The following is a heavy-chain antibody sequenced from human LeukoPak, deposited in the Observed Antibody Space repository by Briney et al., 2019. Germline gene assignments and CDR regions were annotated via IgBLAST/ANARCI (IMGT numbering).Heavy chain of an antibody. Sequence: GGSLRLSCAASGFTFSRYYMSWVRQTPGKGLEWVSGISGNGVKTFYADSVKGRFTISRDNSKKTVDLQMNSLRVEDTAIFYCAKIVVPAAYYFYGMDVWGQGTTVTVSS. CDR2: ISGNGVKT. V-gene: IGHV3-23*01. J-gene: IGHJ6*02. D-gene: IGHD2-2*01. CDR3: AKIVVPAAYYFYGMDV. CDR1: GFTFSRYY.